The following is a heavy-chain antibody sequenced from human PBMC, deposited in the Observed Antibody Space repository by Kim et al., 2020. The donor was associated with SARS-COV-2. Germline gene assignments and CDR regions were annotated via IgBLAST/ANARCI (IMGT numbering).Heavy chain of an antibody. CDR3: AKDQEGPRSARSGWEHAFDI. Sequence: GGSLRLSCAASGFTFSSYAMSWVRQAPGKGLEWVSAISGSGGSTYYADSVKGRFTISRDNSKNTLYLQMNSLRAEDTAVYYCAKDQEGPRSARSGWEHAFDIWGQGTMVTVSS. V-gene: IGHV3-23*01. CDR1: GFTFSSYA. D-gene: IGHD6-19*01. CDR2: ISGSGGST. J-gene: IGHJ3*02.